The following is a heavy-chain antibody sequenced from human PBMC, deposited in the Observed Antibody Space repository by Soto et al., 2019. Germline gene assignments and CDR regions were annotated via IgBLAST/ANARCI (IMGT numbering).Heavy chain of an antibody. J-gene: IGHJ3*02. CDR2: ISSSGSTI. Sequence: GGSLRLSCAASGFTFSDYYMSWIRQAPGKGLEWVSYISSSGSTIYYADSVKGRFTISRDNAKNSLYLQMNSLRAEDMAVYYCARVYSSGWYGAFDIWGQGTMVTVSS. CDR1: GFTFSDYY. V-gene: IGHV3-11*01. D-gene: IGHD6-19*01. CDR3: ARVYSSGWYGAFDI.